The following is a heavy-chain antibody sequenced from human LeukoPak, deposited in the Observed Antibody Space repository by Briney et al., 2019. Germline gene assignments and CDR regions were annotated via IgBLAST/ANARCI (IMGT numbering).Heavy chain of an antibody. CDR3: AKGREWELNP. CDR1: GFTFSTYA. D-gene: IGHD1-26*01. Sequence: PGGSLRLSCAASGFTFSTYAMSWVRQAPGKGLEWVSAITGSGGSTYYADSVKGRFTISRDNSKNTLYLQMNSLRAEDTAVYYCAKGREWELNPWGQGTLVTVSS. CDR2: ITGSGGST. V-gene: IGHV3-23*01. J-gene: IGHJ5*02.